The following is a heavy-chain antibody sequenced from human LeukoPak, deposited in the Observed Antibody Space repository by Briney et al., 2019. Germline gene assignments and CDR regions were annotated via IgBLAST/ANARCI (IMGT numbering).Heavy chain of an antibody. Sequence: PGGSLRLSCAASGFTFAIYAMNWVRQAPGKGLEWVSSISSSSSYIYYADSVKGRITISRDNAKNSLYLQMNSLRVEDTAVYYCARDKDVYFDYWGQGTLVTVSS. CDR2: ISSSSSYI. V-gene: IGHV3-21*01. J-gene: IGHJ4*02. CDR1: GFTFAIYA. CDR3: ARDKDVYFDY.